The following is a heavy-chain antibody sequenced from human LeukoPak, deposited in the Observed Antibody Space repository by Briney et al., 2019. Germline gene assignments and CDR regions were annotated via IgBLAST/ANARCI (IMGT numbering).Heavy chain of an antibody. CDR1: GGSISSSSYY. CDR3: ARGRLRRIFDY. J-gene: IGHJ4*02. V-gene: IGHV4-39*01. CDR2: IYYSGST. Sequence: SETLSLTCTVSGGSISSSSYYWGWIRQPPGKGLEWIGSIYYSGSTYYNPSLKSRVTISVDTSKNQFSLKLSSVTAADTAVYYCARGRLRRIFDYWGQGTLVTVSS. D-gene: IGHD4-17*01.